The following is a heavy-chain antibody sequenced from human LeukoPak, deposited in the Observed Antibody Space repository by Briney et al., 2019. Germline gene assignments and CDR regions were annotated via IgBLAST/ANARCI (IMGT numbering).Heavy chain of an antibody. J-gene: IGHJ3*02. CDR2: IYYSGST. CDR3: ARVVDTNAFDI. V-gene: IGHV4-59*01. Sequence: KPSETLSLTXTVSGGSISSYYWSWIRQPPGKGLEWIGYIYYSGSTNYNPSLKSRVTISVDTSKNQFSLKLSSVTAADTAVYYCARVVDTNAFDIWGQGTMVTVSS. D-gene: IGHD5-18*01. CDR1: GGSISSYY.